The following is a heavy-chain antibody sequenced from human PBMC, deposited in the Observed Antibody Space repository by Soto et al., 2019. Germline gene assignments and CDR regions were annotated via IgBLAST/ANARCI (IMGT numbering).Heavy chain of an antibody. CDR3: AREAQLTVTYRFTVVKYYDY. CDR2: INHSGST. J-gene: IGHJ4*02. Sequence: PSETLSLTCAVYGGSFSGYYWSWIRQPPGKGLEWIGEINHSGSTNYNPSLKSRVTISVDTSKNQFSLKLSSVTAADTAVYYCAREAQLTVTYRFTVVKYYDYWGQGTLVTVSS. CDR1: GGSFSGYY. D-gene: IGHD3-10*01. V-gene: IGHV4-34*01.